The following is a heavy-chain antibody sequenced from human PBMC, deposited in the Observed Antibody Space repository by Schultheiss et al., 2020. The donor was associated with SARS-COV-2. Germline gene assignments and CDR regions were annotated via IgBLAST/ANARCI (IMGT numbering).Heavy chain of an antibody. J-gene: IGHJ5*02. CDR1: GGSISSGGYY. V-gene: IGHV4-39*07. Sequence: SCTVSGGSISSGGYYWSWIRQPPGKGLEWIGEINHSGSTNYNPSLKSRVTISVDTSKNQFSLKLSSVTAADTAVYYCASRRRWYYYGSGSLGNWFDPWGQGTLVTVSS. CDR2: INHSGST. D-gene: IGHD3-10*01. CDR3: ASRRRWYYYGSGSLGNWFDP.